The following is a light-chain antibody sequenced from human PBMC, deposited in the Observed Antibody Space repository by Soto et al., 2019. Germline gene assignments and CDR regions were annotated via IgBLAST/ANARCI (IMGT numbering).Light chain of an antibody. CDR1: QSVTSSH. CDR2: GAS. Sequence: EIVLTQTPGTLSLSPGERATLSCRASQSVTSSHLAWYQQKPGQAPRLLIYGASTRATGIPDRFSGSGSDTDFSLTTRRPDPEDFEMYYCLLYFSPDRYTFGPGTKVQIK. J-gene: IGKJ2*01. V-gene: IGKV3-20*01. CDR3: LLYFSPDRYT.